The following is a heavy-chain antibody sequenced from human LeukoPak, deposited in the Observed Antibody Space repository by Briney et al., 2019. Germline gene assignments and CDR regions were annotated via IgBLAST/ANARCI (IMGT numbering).Heavy chain of an antibody. CDR2: ISSSSSYI. CDR3: AKEGGYSSGWYPLGAPFDP. V-gene: IGHV3-21*04. CDR1: GFTFSSYS. D-gene: IGHD6-19*01. J-gene: IGHJ5*02. Sequence: GGSLRLSCAASGFTFSSYSMNWVRQAPGKGLEWVSSISSSSSYIYYADSVKGRFTISRDNAKNSLYLQMNSLRAEDTAVYYCAKEGGYSSGWYPLGAPFDPWGQGTLVTVSS.